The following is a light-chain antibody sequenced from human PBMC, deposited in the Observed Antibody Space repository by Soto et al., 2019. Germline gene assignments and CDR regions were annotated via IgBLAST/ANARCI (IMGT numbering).Light chain of an antibody. CDR2: GNS. CDR3: QSYDSSLYV. J-gene: IGLJ1*01. V-gene: IGLV1-40*01. CDR1: SSNIGAGYD. Sequence: QSLLTQPPSVSGAPGQRVTISCTGSSSNIGAGYDVHWYQQLPGTAPKLLIYGNSNRPSGVPDRFSGSKSGTSASLAITGLQAEDEADYYCQSYDSSLYVFGTGTKLTVL.